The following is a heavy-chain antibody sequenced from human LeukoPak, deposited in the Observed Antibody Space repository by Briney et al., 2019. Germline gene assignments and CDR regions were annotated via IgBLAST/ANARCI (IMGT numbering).Heavy chain of an antibody. CDR1: GFTFSSYW. CDR3: ARDVILRYFDWLSGGVDY. CDR2: IKQDGSEK. J-gene: IGHJ4*02. Sequence: SGGSLRLSCAASGFTFSSYWMSWVRQAPGKGLEWVANIKQDGSEKYYVDSVKGRFTISRDNAKNSLYLQMNSLRAEDTAVYYCARDVILRYFDWLSGGVDYWGQGTLVTVSS. V-gene: IGHV3-7*01. D-gene: IGHD3-9*01.